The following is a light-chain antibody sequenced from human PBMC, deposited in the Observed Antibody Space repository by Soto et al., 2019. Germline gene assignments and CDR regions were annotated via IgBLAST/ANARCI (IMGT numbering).Light chain of an antibody. CDR1: QSLLHTNGVNY. V-gene: IGKV2-28*01. CDR3: MQGRQIPPT. J-gene: IGKJ4*01. Sequence: DIVMTQSPLSLPVTPGEPASISCRSSQSLLHTNGVNYLDWYLQKPGQSPQLLIYLGSNRASGVPDRFSGSGSGTDFTLKISRVEAEDVGVYYCMQGRQIPPTFGGGTKVEIK. CDR2: LGS.